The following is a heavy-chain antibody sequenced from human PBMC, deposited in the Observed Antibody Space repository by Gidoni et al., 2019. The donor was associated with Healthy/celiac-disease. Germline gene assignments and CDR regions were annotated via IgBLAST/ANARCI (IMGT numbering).Heavy chain of an antibody. CDR1: GFTFSSYS. Sequence: EVQLVESGGGLVKPGGSLRLSCAASGFTFSSYSMNWVRQAPGKGLEWVSSISSSSSYIYYADSVKGRFTISRDNAKNSLYLQMNSLRAEDTAVYYCARAFSYSYGSVELLDYWGQGTLVTVSS. V-gene: IGHV3-21*01. CDR3: ARAFSYSYGSVELLDY. D-gene: IGHD5-18*01. CDR2: ISSSSSYI. J-gene: IGHJ4*02.